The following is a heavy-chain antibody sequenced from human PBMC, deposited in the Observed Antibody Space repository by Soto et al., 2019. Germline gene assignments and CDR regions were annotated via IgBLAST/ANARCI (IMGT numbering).Heavy chain of an antibody. D-gene: IGHD6-13*01. CDR3: AATRGIAVGGSFDH. CDR2: FYSGST. V-gene: IGHV4-39*01. CDR1: GASISSRSSY. J-gene: IGHJ5*02. Sequence: SETLSLTCIVSGASISSRSSYWGWIRQPPGKGLEWVGTFYSGSTYNNPSLKSRVTISVDTSKNQFSLKLSSVAAEDTAIYYCAATRGIAVGGSFDHWGQGTLVTVSS.